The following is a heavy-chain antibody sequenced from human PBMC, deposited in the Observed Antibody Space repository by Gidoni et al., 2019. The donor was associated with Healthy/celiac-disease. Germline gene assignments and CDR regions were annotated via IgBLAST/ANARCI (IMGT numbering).Heavy chain of an antibody. D-gene: IGHD1-7*01. CDR3: ARDPYDWNYDFGRGHYYYYGMDV. J-gene: IGHJ6*02. CDR2: ISYDGSNK. Sequence: QVQLVESGGGVVQPGRSLRLSCAASGFTFSSYAMHWVRQAPGKGLEWVAVISYDGSNKYYADSVKGRFTISRDNSKNTLYLQMNSLRAEDTAVYYCARDPYDWNYDFGRGHYYYYGMDVWGQGTTVTVSS. CDR1: GFTFSSYA. V-gene: IGHV3-30-3*01.